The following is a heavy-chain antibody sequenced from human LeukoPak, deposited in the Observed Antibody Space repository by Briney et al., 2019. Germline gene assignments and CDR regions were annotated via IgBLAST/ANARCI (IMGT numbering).Heavy chain of an antibody. CDR1: GGSFSGYY. V-gene: IGHV4-34*01. J-gene: IGHJ4*02. CDR2: INHSGST. CDR3: GRARASGIQVDY. Sequence: SETLSLTCAVYGGSFSGYYWSWIRQPPGKGLEWIGEINHSGSTNYNPSLKSRVTISVDTSKNQFSLKLSSVTAEDTAVYYCGRARASGIQVDYWGQGTLVTVSS. D-gene: IGHD3-10*01.